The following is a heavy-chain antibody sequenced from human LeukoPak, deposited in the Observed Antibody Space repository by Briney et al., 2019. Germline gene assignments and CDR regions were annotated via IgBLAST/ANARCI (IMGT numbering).Heavy chain of an antibody. J-gene: IGHJ4*02. CDR1: GGSISSFY. D-gene: IGHD4-17*01. CDR2: IYYSGST. V-gene: IGHV4-59*01. Sequence: PSETLSLTCTVSGGSISSFYWTWIRQPPGKGLEWIGYIYYSGSTNYNPSLKSRVTISVDTSMNQFSLKLSSVTAADTAVYYCASGTTVTNFAYWGQGTLVTVSS. CDR3: ASGTTVTNFAY.